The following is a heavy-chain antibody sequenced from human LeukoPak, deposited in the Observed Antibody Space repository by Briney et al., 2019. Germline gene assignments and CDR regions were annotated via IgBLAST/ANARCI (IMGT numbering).Heavy chain of an antibody. CDR2: INPSGGST. Sequence: GASVKVSRKSSGYNFIYYYIHWVRQAPGQGLEWMALINPSGGSTSYAQKFQGRVTMTRDTSTSTVYMELRSLRSEDTAVYYCARGPYSSGWYGLDYWDQGTLVTVSS. CDR3: ARGPYSSGWYGLDY. D-gene: IGHD6-19*01. J-gene: IGHJ4*02. V-gene: IGHV1-46*01. CDR1: GYNFIYYY.